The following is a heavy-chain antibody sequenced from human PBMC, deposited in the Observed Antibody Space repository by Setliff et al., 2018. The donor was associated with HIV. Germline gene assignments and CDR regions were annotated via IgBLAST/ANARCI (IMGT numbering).Heavy chain of an antibody. CDR1: GYTFTDYY. D-gene: IGHD4-17*01. CDR3: ARSTTAD. Sequence: GASVKVSCKASGYTFTDYYIHWVRQAPGQGLEWMGWIYPNTGGTNYAQKFQGRVTMTRDTSISTAYMALSRLRSDDTAVYYCARSTTADWGQGTMVTVSS. V-gene: IGHV1-2*02. J-gene: IGHJ4*02. CDR2: IYPNTGGT.